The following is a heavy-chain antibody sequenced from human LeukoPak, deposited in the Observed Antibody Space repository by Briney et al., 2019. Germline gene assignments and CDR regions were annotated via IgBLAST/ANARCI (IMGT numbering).Heavy chain of an antibody. CDR2: IYTSGST. J-gene: IGHJ6*03. Sequence: SETLSLTCTVSGGSISSGSYYWSWIRQPAGKGLEWIGRIYTSGSTNYNPSLKSRATISVDTSKNQFSLKLSSVTAADTAVYYCAITPAYYYYYMDVWGKGTTVTVSS. CDR3: AITPAYYYYYMDV. V-gene: IGHV4-61*02. CDR1: GGSISSGSYY.